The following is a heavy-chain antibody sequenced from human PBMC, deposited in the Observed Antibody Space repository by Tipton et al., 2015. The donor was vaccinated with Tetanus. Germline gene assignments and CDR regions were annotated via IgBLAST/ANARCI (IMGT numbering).Heavy chain of an antibody. D-gene: IGHD6-19*01. CDR2: IYSGGST. CDR1: GFTVSSNY. J-gene: IGHJ3*02. CDR3: ARWLRGYSSGWYGDAFDI. Sequence: SLRLSCAASGFTVSSNYMSWVRQAPGKGLEWVSVIYSGGSTYYADSVKGRFTISRDNSKNTLYLQMNSLRAEDTAVYYCARWLRGYSSGWYGDAFDIWGQGTMVTVSS. V-gene: IGHV3-53*01.